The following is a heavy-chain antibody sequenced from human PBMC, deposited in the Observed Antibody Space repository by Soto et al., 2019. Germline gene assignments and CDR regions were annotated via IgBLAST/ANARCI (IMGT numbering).Heavy chain of an antibody. D-gene: IGHD2-2*01. V-gene: IGHV3-33*01. CDR3: ARDRLSVFDY. J-gene: IGHJ4*02. CDR1: GFTFSSYG. CDR2: IWYDGSNK. Sequence: QVQLVESGGGVVQPGRSLRLSCAASGFTFSSYGMHWVRQTPGKGLEWVAVIWYDGSNKYYADSVKGRFTISRDNSKNTLYLQMNSLRAEDTAVYYCARDRLSVFDYWGQGTLVTVSS.